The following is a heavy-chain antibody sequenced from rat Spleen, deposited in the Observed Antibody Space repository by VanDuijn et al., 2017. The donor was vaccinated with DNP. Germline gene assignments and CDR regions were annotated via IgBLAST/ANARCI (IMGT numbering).Heavy chain of an antibody. Sequence: EVQLVESGGDLVQPGRSLKLSCVASGFTFSYYWMALIRQVPGKGLEWIASITGGGGTTSYPDSVKGRFTISRDNAKSTLYLQMDSLRSEDTATYYCARHGSYYYVDYWGQGVMVTVSS. CDR1: GFTFSYYW. CDR3: ARHGSYYYVDY. D-gene: IGHD1-12*02. J-gene: IGHJ2*01. V-gene: IGHV5-31*01. CDR2: ITGGGGTT.